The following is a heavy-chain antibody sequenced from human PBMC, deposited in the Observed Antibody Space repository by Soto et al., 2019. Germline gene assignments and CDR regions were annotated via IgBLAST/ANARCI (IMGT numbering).Heavy chain of an antibody. CDR2: ISPYNGNT. CDR3: ARAYYDFSTDYDL. J-gene: IGHJ5*02. D-gene: IGHD3-3*01. Sequence: ASVKVSCKASGYSFTTYSLNWVRQAPGEGPEWMGWISPYNGNTKYSQKFQDRVTVTADTSTSTAYMELRSLTSDDTAIYYCARAYYDFSTDYDLWGQGTPVTVSS. CDR1: GYSFTTYS. V-gene: IGHV1-18*01.